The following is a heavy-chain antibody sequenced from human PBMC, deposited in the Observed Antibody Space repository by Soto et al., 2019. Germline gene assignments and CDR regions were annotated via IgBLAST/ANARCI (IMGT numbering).Heavy chain of an antibody. D-gene: IGHD2-2*01. CDR2: ISSDGTNK. CDR3: ARDRCSSSSCYFRS. Sequence: VQLVESGGGVVQPGRSLRLSCAASGFTFSSYAMDWVRQAPGKGLEWVAVISSDGTNKYYADSVKGRFNISRDNSNNTLYLQMHSLRPEDTALYYCARDRCSSSSCYFRSWGQGTLVTISS. V-gene: IGHV3-30-3*01. CDR1: GFTFSSYA. J-gene: IGHJ5*02.